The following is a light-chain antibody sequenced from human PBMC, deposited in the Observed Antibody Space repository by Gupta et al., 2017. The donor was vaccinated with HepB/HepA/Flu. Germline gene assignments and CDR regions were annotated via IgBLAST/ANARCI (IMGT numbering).Light chain of an antibody. CDR2: DVN. Sequence: HSAVTQARSVSGSPGLSVTITCTGTSSNVGRPNPVSWFQQHPGKPPRLMIYDVNRRSSGVPGRFSGSKGGNAASLTISGHEDEDETDYYCCADAGTYNWVFGGGTKLTVL. CDR3: CADAGTYNWV. CDR1: SSNVGRPNP. J-gene: IGLJ2*01. V-gene: IGLV2-11*01.